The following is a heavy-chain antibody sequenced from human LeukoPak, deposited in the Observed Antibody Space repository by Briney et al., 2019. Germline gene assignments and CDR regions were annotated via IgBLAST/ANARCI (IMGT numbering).Heavy chain of an antibody. J-gene: IGHJ1*01. CDR1: GFTITVAS. V-gene: IGHV3-15*01. CDR3: ITDSPGVVF. Sequence: GGSLRDSPAASGFTITVASVYWVRQAPGKGLEWVGRIKSNTDGGATDYAAPVKDRFTISRNDSEKTLYLQMNSLKTEDTAVYYCITDSPGVVFWGRGPLVSVPS. CDR2: IKSNTDGGAT. D-gene: IGHD3-10*01.